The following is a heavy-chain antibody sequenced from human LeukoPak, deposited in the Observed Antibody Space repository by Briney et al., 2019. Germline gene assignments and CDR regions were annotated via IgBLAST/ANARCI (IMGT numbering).Heavy chain of an antibody. CDR2: ISGSGGST. V-gene: IGHV3-23*01. D-gene: IGHD3-22*01. CDR3: ASETYQDYYDSSGYYYPSPFDY. J-gene: IGHJ4*02. CDR1: GFTFSSYA. Sequence: GGSLRLSCAASGFTFSSYAMSWVRQAPGKGREWGAAISGSGGSTYYADSVKGRFTISRDNSKNTLYLQMNSLRAEDTAVYYCASETYQDYYDSSGYYYPSPFDYWGQGTLVTVSS.